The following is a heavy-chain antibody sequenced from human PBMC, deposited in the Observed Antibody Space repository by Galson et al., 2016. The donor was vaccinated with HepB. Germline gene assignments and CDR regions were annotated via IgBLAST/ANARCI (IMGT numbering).Heavy chain of an antibody. CDR2: ISGYKGNT. D-gene: IGHD4-11*01. J-gene: IGHJ6*02. CDR1: GYTFTRYG. CDR3: AAHSKNFYGMDV. Sequence: SVKVSCTASGYTFTRYGISWVRQAPGQGPEWMAGISGYKGNTNYEQKFQDRITLTTDTSTSTAYMELRSLTSDDTAVYYCAAHSKNFYGMDVWGQGTTVTVSS. V-gene: IGHV1-18*01.